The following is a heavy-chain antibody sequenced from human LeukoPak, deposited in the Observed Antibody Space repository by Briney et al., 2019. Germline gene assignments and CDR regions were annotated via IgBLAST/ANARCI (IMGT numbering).Heavy chain of an antibody. V-gene: IGHV2-5*01. Sequence: SGPTLVKPTQTLTLTCTFSGFSLSTSGVGVGWIRQPPGKALEWLALIYWNDDKRYSPSLRSRLTITRDSSKNQVVLTMTNMGPGDHATYYWAPTPEPPLGPKLFHPLGPGTLVTVSS. CDR1: GFSLSTSGVG. CDR2: IYWNDDK. CDR3: APTPEPPLGPKLFHP. D-gene: IGHD7-27*01. J-gene: IGHJ5*02.